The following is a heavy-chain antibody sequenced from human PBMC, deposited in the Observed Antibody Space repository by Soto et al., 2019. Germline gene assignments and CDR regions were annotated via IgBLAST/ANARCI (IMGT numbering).Heavy chain of an antibody. CDR3: ARGLAVAYSPALL. V-gene: IGHV1-46*01. CDR2: INPGGGIT. Sequence: QVQLAQSGAEVKNPGASVKVSCKASGYTFTSYYMHWVRQAPGQGLEWMGVINPGGGITSYAENLHGRVTMTRDTSTSTAYMELSSLRSEDTAIYYCARGLAVAYSPALLWGQGTLLTVYS. D-gene: IGHD6-19*01. CDR1: GYTFTSYY. J-gene: IGHJ4*02.